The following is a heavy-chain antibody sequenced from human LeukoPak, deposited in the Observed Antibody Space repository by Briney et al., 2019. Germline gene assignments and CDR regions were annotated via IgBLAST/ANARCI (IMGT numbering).Heavy chain of an antibody. J-gene: IGHJ6*03. CDR1: GGSFSGCY. V-gene: IGHV4-34*01. D-gene: IGHD6-19*01. CDR2: INHSGST. CDR3: ARFRIAVADAYYYYYMDV. Sequence: SETPSLTCAVYGGSFSGCYWSWIRQPPGKGLEWIGEINHSGSTNYNPSLKNRVTISVDTSKNQFSLKLSSVTAADTAVYYCARFRIAVADAYYYYYMDVWGKGTTVTVSS.